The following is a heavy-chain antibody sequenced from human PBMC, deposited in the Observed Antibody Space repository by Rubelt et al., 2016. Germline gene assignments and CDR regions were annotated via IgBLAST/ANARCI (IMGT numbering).Heavy chain of an antibody. D-gene: IGHD3-10*01. CDR1: GFTFSSYA. CDR3: ARVTTGNWFFDL. V-gene: IGHV3-23*04. CDR2: ISGSGGST. Sequence: EVQLVESGGVVVQPGGSLRLSCAASGFTFSSYAMSWVRQAPGKGLEWVSAISGSGGSTYYADSVKGRFTISRDNSKNTLYLQMNSLRAEDMAVYYCARVTTGNWFFDLWGRGTLVTVSS. J-gene: IGHJ2*01.